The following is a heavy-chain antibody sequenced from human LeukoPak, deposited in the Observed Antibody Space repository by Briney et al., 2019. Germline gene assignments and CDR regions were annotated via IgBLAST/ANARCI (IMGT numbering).Heavy chain of an antibody. CDR2: IYYSGST. CDR1: GGSISSGGYY. V-gene: IGHV4-31*03. D-gene: IGHD2-2*01. J-gene: IGHJ5*02. CDR3: ARGGRGYCSSTSCQKKGWFDP. Sequence: SETLSLTCTVSGGSISSGGYYWSWIPQHPGKGLEWIGYIYYSGSTYYNPSLKSRVTISVDTSKNQFSLKLSSVTAADTAVYYCARGGRGYCSSTSCQKKGWFDPWGQGTLVTVSS.